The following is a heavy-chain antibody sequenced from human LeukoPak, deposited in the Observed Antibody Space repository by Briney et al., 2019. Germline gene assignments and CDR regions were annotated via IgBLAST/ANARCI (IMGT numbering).Heavy chain of an antibody. V-gene: IGHV3-23*01. D-gene: IGHD2-2*01. Sequence: GGSLRLSCAASGFTFSSYAMSWVRQPPGKGLEWVSAISGSGGNTYYADSVKGRFTISRDNSKNTLYLQMNSLRAEDTAVYYCVLDLCSNTSCYVGYFDYWGQGTLVTVSS. J-gene: IGHJ4*02. CDR2: ISGSGGNT. CDR3: VLDLCSNTSCYVGYFDY. CDR1: GFTFSSYA.